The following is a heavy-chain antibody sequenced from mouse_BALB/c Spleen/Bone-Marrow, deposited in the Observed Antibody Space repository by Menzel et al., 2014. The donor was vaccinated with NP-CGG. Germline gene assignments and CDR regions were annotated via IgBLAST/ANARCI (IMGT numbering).Heavy chain of an antibody. V-gene: IGHV14-3*02. Sequence: LVESGAELVKPGASVKLSCTASGFNIKDTYLHWVKQRPEQGLDWIGRIDPAIFTKYDPKFQGKATITADTSSNTTXXXLSSLTSEDTAVYYCASYRYGWYFDVWGAGTTVTVSS. CDR3: ASYRYGWYFDV. CDR1: GFNIKDTY. J-gene: IGHJ1*01. D-gene: IGHD2-14*01. CDR2: IDPAIFT.